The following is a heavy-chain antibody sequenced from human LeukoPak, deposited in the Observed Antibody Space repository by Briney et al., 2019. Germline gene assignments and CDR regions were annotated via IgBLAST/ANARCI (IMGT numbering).Heavy chain of an antibody. CDR2: IYYSGST. J-gene: IGHJ4*02. CDR1: GGSISSYY. Sequence: SETLSLTCTVSGGSISSYYWSWIRQPPGKGLEWIGYIYYSGSTNYNPSLKSRVTISVDMSKNQFSLKLSSVTAADTAVYYCAREGGWDPYYFDYWGQGTLVTVSS. V-gene: IGHV4-59*01. CDR3: AREGGWDPYYFDY. D-gene: IGHD1-26*01.